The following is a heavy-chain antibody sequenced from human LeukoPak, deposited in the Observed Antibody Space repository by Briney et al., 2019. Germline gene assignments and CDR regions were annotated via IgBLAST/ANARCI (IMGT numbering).Heavy chain of an antibody. CDR3: VRGGSNGIGDY. J-gene: IGHJ4*02. D-gene: IGHD1-1*01. CDR2: ISRSGDTK. Sequence: GGSLRLPCTPSGFTFDRYEMNGVRHAPGKGLECVSYISRSGDTKKYGDPEKGRFHISRDNDKNSLSLHMDSQRAEHTAVYFCVRGGSNGIGDYWGEGTLGTVSS. CDR1: GFTFDRYE. V-gene: IGHV3-48*03.